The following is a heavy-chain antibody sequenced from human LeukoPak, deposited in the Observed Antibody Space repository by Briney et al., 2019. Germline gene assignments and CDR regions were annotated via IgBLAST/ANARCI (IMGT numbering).Heavy chain of an antibody. CDR1: GFTFSSYW. CDR2: IYSGGGT. V-gene: IGHV3-53*01. D-gene: IGHD5-12*01. J-gene: IGHJ4*02. CDR3: MWISTGGY. Sequence: PGGSLRLSCAASGFTFSSYWMHWVRQAPGKGLEWISVIYSGGGTYYADSVKGRFTISRDNSKNTVYLQMNSLRPEDTAVYYCMWISTGGYWGQGTLVTVSS.